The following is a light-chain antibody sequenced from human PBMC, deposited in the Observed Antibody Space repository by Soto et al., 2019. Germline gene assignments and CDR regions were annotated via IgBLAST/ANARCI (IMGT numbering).Light chain of an antibody. J-gene: IGKJ2*01. Sequence: PGERATLACRTSQSVGSTYLAWYQQKPGQAPRLLIYEASRRATGIPDRFSGSGSGTDFTLTISRLEPEDFAVYYCQQFGTSPRYTCGQGTKLEI. CDR3: QQFGTSPRYT. CDR1: QSVGSTY. CDR2: EAS. V-gene: IGKV3-20*01.